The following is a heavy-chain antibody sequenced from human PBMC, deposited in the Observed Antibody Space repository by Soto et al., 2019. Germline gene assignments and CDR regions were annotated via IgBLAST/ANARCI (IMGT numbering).Heavy chain of an antibody. J-gene: IGHJ5*02. Sequence: EVQLTRSGGGLVQPGGSLRLSCAASGFSVGTYSMTWVRQAPGKGLEWVSGISDNGVHTWYADSVKGRFTVSRDNSKNTLFLQMNSLRAEDTAVYFCSKWSGFGDAWGQGTLVTVSS. CDR3: SKWSGFGDA. V-gene: IGHV3-23*01. D-gene: IGHD3-10*01. CDR1: GFSVGTYS. CDR2: ISDNGVHT.